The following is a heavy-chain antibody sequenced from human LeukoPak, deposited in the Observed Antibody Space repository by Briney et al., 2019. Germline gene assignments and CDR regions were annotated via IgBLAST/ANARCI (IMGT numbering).Heavy chain of an antibody. CDR1: GGTFSSYT. V-gene: IGHV1-2*02. Sequence: ASVKVSCKSSGGTFSSYTFTWVRQAPGQRFEWMGWSDPKSGATKYEHFQGRVTMTRDTSISTAYMELSRLTSDDTAVYYCARGNFYDNKGYSPELRYWGQGTLVTVSS. D-gene: IGHD3-10*01. CDR3: ARGNFYDNKGYSPELRY. CDR2: SDPKSGAT. J-gene: IGHJ4*02.